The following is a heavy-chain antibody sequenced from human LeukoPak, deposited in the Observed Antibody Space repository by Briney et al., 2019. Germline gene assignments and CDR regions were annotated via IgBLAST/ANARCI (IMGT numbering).Heavy chain of an antibody. Sequence: SETLSLTCTVSGGSISSYYWSWIRQSPGKGLEWIGYIYYSGSTNYNPSLKSRVTISVDTSKNQFSLKLSSVTAADTAVYHCARHSDSSGYYYGSFDYWGQGTLVTVSS. V-gene: IGHV4-59*08. D-gene: IGHD3-22*01. CDR2: IYYSGST. CDR1: GGSISSYY. J-gene: IGHJ4*02. CDR3: ARHSDSSGYYYGSFDY.